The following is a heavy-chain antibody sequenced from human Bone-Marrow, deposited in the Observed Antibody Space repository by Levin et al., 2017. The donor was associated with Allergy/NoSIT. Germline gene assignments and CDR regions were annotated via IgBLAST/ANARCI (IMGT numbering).Heavy chain of an antibody. CDR2: ISHDGINT. CDR3: VKGGGLAVAATFDP. V-gene: IGHV3-30*18. J-gene: IGHJ5*02. Sequence: SCAASGFTFSSFGMHWVRQAPGKGLEWVAVISHDGINTYYADSVKGRFTISRDNSKNTLYLQVNSLRAEDSAVYYCVKGGGLAVAATFDPWGQGTLVTVSS. D-gene: IGHD6-19*01. CDR1: GFTFSSFG.